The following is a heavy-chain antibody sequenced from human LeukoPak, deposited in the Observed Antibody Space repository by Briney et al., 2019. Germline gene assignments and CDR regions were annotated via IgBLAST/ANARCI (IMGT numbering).Heavy chain of an antibody. D-gene: IGHD1-26*01. V-gene: IGHV4-59*12. CDR1: GGSISSYH. J-gene: IGHJ4*02. Sequence: PSETLSLTCTVSGGSISSYHWSWIRQPPGEGLEWIGYIYYSGSTNYSPSLQSRITISVDTSKSQFSLKLRSVTAADTAVSYCARDMGGGSYYYFDYWGQGTLVTVSS. CDR3: ARDMGGGSYYYFDY. CDR2: IYYSGST.